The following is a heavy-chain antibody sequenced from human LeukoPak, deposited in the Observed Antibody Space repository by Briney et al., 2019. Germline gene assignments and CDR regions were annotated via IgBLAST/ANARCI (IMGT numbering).Heavy chain of an antibody. D-gene: IGHD3-22*01. J-gene: IGHJ3*02. Sequence: GASVKVSCKASGGTFSSYAISWVRQAPGQGLEWMGGIIPIFGTANYAQKFQGRVTITADESTSTAYMELSSLRSEDTAVYYCARDLPQLPDYYDSSGYYNAFDIWGQGTMVTVSS. CDR1: GGTFSSYA. CDR2: IIPIFGTA. V-gene: IGHV1-69*13. CDR3: ARDLPQLPDYYDSSGYYNAFDI.